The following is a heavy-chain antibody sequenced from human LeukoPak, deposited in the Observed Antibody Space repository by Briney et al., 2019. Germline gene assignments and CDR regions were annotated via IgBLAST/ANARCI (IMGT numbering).Heavy chain of an antibody. CDR1: GGSISIYY. V-gene: IGHV4-59*12. CDR3: ARGRSYDSSGYYRRTLFDY. CDR2: IYNSGST. J-gene: IGHJ4*02. Sequence: SETLSLTCTVSGGSISIYYWSWIRQPPGKGLEWIGYIYNSGSTNYNPSLKSRVTISVDTSKNQFSLKLSSVTAADTAVYYCARGRSYDSSGYYRRTLFDYWGQGTLVTVSS. D-gene: IGHD3-22*01.